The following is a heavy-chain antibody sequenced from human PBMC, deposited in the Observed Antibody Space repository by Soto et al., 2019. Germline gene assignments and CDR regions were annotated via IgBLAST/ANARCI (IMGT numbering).Heavy chain of an antibody. CDR2: ISSSSAAI. V-gene: IGHV3-48*02. Sequence: EVQLVESGGGLVQPGGSLRLSCAASGFTLTPYSMNWVRQAPGKRLEWVSYISSSSAAIFYADSVKGRFTVSRDNAKISLYRQMNSLRDDDTAVYYCARDRDQYSGSCYNRRDLDCWGQGTLVTVSS. D-gene: IGHD1-26*01. J-gene: IGHJ4*02. CDR1: GFTLTPYS. CDR3: ARDRDQYSGSCYNRRDLDC.